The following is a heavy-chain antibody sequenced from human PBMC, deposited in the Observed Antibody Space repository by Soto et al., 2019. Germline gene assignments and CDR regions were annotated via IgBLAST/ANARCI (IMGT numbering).Heavy chain of an antibody. CDR3: ARERGYSGYVAYYYYGMDV. D-gene: IGHD5-12*01. CDR1: GFTFSSYA. V-gene: IGHV3-30-3*01. CDR2: ISYDGSNK. Sequence: QVQLVESGGGVVQPGRSLRLSCAASGFTFSSYAMHWVRQAPGKGLEWVAVISYDGSNKYYADSVKGRFTISRDNSKNTLYLQMNSLRAEDTAVYYCARERGYSGYVAYYYYGMDVWGQGTTVTVSS. J-gene: IGHJ6*02.